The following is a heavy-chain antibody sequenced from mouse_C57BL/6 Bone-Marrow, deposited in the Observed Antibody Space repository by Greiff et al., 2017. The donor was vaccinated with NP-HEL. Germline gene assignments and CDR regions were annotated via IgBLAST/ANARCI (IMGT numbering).Heavy chain of an antibody. CDR1: GYTFTDYY. Sequence: QVQLQQSGAELVRPGASVKLSCKASGYTFTDYYINWVKPRPGQGLAWIARIYPGSGNTYYNEKFKGKATLTAEASSSTAYMQLSSLTSEDSAVYVCARRGSSGYVFAYWGQGTLVTVSA. J-gene: IGHJ3*01. CDR2: IYPGSGNT. CDR3: ARRGSSGYVFAY. V-gene: IGHV1-76*01. D-gene: IGHD3-2*02.